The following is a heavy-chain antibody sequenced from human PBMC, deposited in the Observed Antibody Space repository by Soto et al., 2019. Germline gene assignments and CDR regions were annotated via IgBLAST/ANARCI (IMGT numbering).Heavy chain of an antibody. CDR1: GYTFTSYG. CDR3: ARGAVAGTAGTWFDP. J-gene: IGHJ5*02. V-gene: IGHV1-18*01. Sequence: ASVKVSCKASGYTFTSYGISWVRQAPGQGLEWMGWISAYNGNTNYAQKLQGRVTMTTDTSTSTAYMELRSLRSDDTAVYYCARGAVAGTAGTWFDPWGQGTLVTVSS. CDR2: ISAYNGNT. D-gene: IGHD6-19*01.